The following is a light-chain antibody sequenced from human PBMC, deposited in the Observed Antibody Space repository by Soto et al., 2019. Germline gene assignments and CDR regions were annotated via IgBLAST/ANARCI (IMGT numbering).Light chain of an antibody. CDR1: QSISIY. CDR3: QQSYSAPIT. V-gene: IGKV1-39*01. Sequence: IQVTQSPSSLSASVGDRVTVTCRASQSISIYLNWYQQKPGKAPKLLIYTASSLQSGVPSRFSGSGSGTDFTLTISTLQPEDFATYYCQQSYSAPITFAQGTKWIS. J-gene: IGKJ1*01. CDR2: TAS.